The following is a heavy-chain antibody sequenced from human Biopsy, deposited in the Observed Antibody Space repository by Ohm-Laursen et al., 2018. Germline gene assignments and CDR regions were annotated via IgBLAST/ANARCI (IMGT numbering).Heavy chain of an antibody. V-gene: IGHV4-59*08. CDR2: VYSSGST. J-gene: IGHJ6*02. CDR3: ARGIAVVRSLDV. D-gene: IGHD5-18*01. CDR1: SGSISGYY. Sequence: GTLSLTYIVSSGSISGYYWTWIRQAPGKGLEFIGYVYSSGSTSYNPSLKSRATISLDTSRNQVSLRLSSVTAADTAVYYCARGIAVVRSLDVWGQGTTVAVSS.